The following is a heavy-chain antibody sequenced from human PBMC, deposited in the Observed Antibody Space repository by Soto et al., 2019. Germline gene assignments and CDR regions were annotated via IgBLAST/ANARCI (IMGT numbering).Heavy chain of an antibody. Sequence: HPGGSLRLSCAASGFTFSSYAMHWVRQAPGKGLEWVAVISYDGSNKYYADSVKGRFTISRDNSKNTLYLQMNSLRAEDTAVYYCARNPEGTAPEYYFDYWGQGTLVTVSS. D-gene: IGHD2-21*02. J-gene: IGHJ4*02. CDR2: ISYDGSNK. CDR3: ARNPEGTAPEYYFDY. V-gene: IGHV3-30-3*01. CDR1: GFTFSSYA.